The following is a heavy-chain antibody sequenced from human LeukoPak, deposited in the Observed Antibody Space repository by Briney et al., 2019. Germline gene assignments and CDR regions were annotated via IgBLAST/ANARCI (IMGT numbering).Heavy chain of an antibody. CDR1: GGSISSSSYY. D-gene: IGHD3-10*01. V-gene: IGHV4-39*07. J-gene: IGHJ4*02. CDR2: IYYSGST. CDR3: ARVHYYGSGSYPFDY. Sequence: SETLSLTCTVSGGSISSSSYYWGWIRQPPGKGLGWIGSIYYSGSTYYNPSLKSRVTISVDTSKNQFSLKLSSVTAADTAVYYCARVHYYGSGSYPFDYWGQGTLVTVSS.